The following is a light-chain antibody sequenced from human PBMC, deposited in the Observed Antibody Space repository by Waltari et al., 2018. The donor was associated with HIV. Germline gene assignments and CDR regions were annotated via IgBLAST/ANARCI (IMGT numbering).Light chain of an antibody. CDR1: ENISGNS. CDR3: QQYGLSRT. V-gene: IGKV3-20*01. J-gene: IGKJ1*01. Sequence: VLTQSPFTLSLSPGETVTLSCKASENISGNSLAWYQQKPGQAPRLLIYGVSSRANGIPDRFSGGGSGTDFTLNISRLEPEDFAVYYCQQYGLSRTFGQGTNVEVK. CDR2: GVS.